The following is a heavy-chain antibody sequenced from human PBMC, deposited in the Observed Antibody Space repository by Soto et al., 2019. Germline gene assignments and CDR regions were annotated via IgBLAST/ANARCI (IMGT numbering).Heavy chain of an antibody. CDR2: ITWNSGHI. J-gene: IGHJ4*02. CDR3: AKCRSSMIVVVMDY. CDR1: GFNFDDSA. V-gene: IGHV3-9*01. Sequence: QTGGSLRLSCVASGFNFDDSAMNWVRQVPGKGLEWVSGITWNSGHILYADSVKGRFTISRDNAKKSLYLELNSLRPEDTALYYCAKCRSSMIVVVMDYWGQGTPVTVSS. D-gene: IGHD3-22*01.